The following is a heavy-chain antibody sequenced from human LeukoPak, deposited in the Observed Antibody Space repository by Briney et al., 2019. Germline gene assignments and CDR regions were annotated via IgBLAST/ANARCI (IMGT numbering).Heavy chain of an antibody. CDR3: ARGLPVWGNNAFDI. Sequence: SQTLSHTCTVSGGSISSDNYYWNWIRQPAGKGLEWIGRIYTSGGTNYNPSLKSRVIISLDTSNNQFSLRLSSVTAADTAVYYCARGLPVWGNNAFDIWGQGTMVTVSS. D-gene: IGHD3-16*01. CDR1: GGSISSDNYY. V-gene: IGHV4-61*02. J-gene: IGHJ3*02. CDR2: IYTSGGT.